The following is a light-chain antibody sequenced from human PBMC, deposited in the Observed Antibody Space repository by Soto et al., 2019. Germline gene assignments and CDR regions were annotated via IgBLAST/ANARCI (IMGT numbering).Light chain of an antibody. J-gene: IGLJ1*01. Sequence: QSALTQPASVSGSPGQSITISCTGTSRDVGGFNFVSWYQHHPGKAPRLMIYDVGNRPSGVSNRFSGSKSGNTASLTISGLQAEDESDYYCSSYTISGGATDVFGTGTKLTVL. CDR3: SSYTISGGATDV. CDR1: SRDVGGFNF. CDR2: DVG. V-gene: IGLV2-14*03.